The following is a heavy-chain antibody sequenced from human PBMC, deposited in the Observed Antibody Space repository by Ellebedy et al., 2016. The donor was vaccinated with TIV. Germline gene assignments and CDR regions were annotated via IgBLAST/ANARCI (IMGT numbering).Heavy chain of an antibody. Sequence: MPSETLSLTCTVSGGSIISSDHYWGWIRQPPGKGLVWIGSMYYSGIPFYNPSLKSRVAMSADTSKNQLSLKLSSVTAADTAVYYCARLRVYALYYFDYWGQGTLVTVSS. CDR3: ARLRVYALYYFDY. CDR1: GGSIISSDHY. J-gene: IGHJ4*02. D-gene: IGHD2-8*01. V-gene: IGHV4-39*07. CDR2: MYYSGIP.